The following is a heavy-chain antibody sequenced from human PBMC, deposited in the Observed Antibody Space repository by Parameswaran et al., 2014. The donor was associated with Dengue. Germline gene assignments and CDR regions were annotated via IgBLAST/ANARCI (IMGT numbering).Heavy chain of an antibody. CDR3: ARGALYDYVWGSYRH. D-gene: IGHD3-16*02. J-gene: IGHJ4*02. V-gene: IGHV1-3*01. Sequence: WVRQAPGQRLEWMGWINAGNGNTKYSQKFQGRVTITRDTSASTAYMELSSLRSEDTAVYYCARGALYDYVWGSYRHWGQGTLVTVSS. CDR2: INAGNGNT.